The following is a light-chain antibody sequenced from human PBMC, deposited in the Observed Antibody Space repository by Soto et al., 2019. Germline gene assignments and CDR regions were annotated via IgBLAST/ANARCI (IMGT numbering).Light chain of an antibody. J-gene: IGLJ3*02. CDR1: SSNIGSNT. CDR2: SNS. Sequence: QSVLTQPPSASGTPGQRVTISYSGSSSNIGSNTVNWYQQLPGTAPKLLIYSNSQRPSGVPDRFSGSKSGTSASLAISGLQSEDEADYYCAAWDDSLNGWVFGGGTKLTVL. CDR3: AAWDDSLNGWV. V-gene: IGLV1-44*01.